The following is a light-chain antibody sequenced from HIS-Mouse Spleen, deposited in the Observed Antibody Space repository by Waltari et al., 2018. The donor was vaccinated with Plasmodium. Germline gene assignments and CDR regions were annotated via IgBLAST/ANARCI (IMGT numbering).Light chain of an antibody. CDR2: DVS. V-gene: IGLV2-14*03. CDR3: SSYTSSSTLV. CDR1: SSHVGGYHY. J-gene: IGLJ2*01. Sequence: QSALTQPASVSGSPGQSITISCTGTSSHVGGYHYVSWYQQTPGKAPKRMIYDVSNRPSGVSNRFSGSKSGNTASLTISGLQAEDEADYYCSSYTSSSTLVFGGGTKLTVL.